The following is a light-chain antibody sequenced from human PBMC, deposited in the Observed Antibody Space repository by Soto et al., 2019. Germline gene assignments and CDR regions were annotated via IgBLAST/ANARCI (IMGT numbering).Light chain of an antibody. V-gene: IGLV1-47*01. CDR2: RNN. CDR3: AAWDDSLSEQVV. Sequence: QSVLTQPPSASGTPGQRVTISCSESSSNIGSNYVYWYQQLPGTAPKLLIYRNNQRPSGVPDRFSGSKSGTSASLAISGLRSEDEADYYCAAWDDSLSEQVVFGGGTKLTVL. CDR1: SSNIGSNY. J-gene: IGLJ2*01.